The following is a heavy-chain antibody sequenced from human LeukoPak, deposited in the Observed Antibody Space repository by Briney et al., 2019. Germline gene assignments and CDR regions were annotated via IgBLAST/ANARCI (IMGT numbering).Heavy chain of an antibody. CDR1: GGSISSGDYY. CDR2: IYYSGST. CDR3: ARGIVLMVYATGWFDP. Sequence: SQTLSLTCTVSGGSISSGDYYWSWIRQPPGKGLEWIGYIYYSGSTYYNPSLKSRVTIPVDTSKNQFSLKLSSVTAADTAVYYCARGIVLMVYATGWFDPWGQGTLVTVSS. J-gene: IGHJ5*02. V-gene: IGHV4-30-4*08. D-gene: IGHD2-8*01.